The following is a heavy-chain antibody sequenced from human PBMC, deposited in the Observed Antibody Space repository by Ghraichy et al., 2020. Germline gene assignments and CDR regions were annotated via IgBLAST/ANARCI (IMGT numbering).Heavy chain of an antibody. V-gene: IGHV3-21*01. CDR1: GFIFSSYS. CDR2: ISSRSSYI. D-gene: IGHD5-24*01. Sequence: LTCAASGFIFSSYSMNWVRQAPGKGLEWVSAISSRSSYIQNADSVKGRFTISRDDARNSVYLQMNSLRAEDTAVYFCAREAARDGYNYFGDIDYWGRGTLVTVSS. J-gene: IGHJ4*02. CDR3: AREAARDGYNYFGDIDY.